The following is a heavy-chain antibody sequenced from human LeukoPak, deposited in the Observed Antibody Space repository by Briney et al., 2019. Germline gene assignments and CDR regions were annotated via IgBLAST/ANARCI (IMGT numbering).Heavy chain of an antibody. D-gene: IGHD3-10*01. Sequence: GGSLKISCQGSGYSFTSYWIGWVRQMPGKGLEWMGIIFPSGSDTRYSPSFQGQVTISVDKSINTAYLQWTSLRASDTAIYYCARGEVRGVIVIDSWSPGTLLTVSS. J-gene: IGHJ4*02. CDR3: ARGEVRGVIVIDS. CDR2: IFPSGSDT. CDR1: GYSFTSYW. V-gene: IGHV5-51*01.